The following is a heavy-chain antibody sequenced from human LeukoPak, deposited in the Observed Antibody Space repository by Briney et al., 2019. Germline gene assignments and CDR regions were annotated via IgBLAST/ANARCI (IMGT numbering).Heavy chain of an antibody. CDR2: ISAYNGNT. Sequence: ASVKVSCKASGYTFTSYGISWVRQAPGQGLEWMGWISAYNGNTNYAQKLQGRVTMTTDTSTSTAHMELRSLRSDDTAVYYCARAGYSSGPDIWGQGTMVTVSS. CDR1: GYTFTSYG. CDR3: ARAGYSSGPDI. J-gene: IGHJ3*02. D-gene: IGHD6-19*01. V-gene: IGHV1-18*04.